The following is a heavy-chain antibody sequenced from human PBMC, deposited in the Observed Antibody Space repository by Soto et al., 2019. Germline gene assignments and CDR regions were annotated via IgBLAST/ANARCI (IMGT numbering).Heavy chain of an antibody. J-gene: IGHJ4*02. CDR1: GGSFSGYY. Sequence: TSETLSLTCAVYGGSFSGYYWSWIRQPPGKGLEWIGEINPSGSTNYNPSLKSRVTISVDTSKKQFSLKLSSVTAAYTAVYYCARGAFGGGYDSDFDYWGQGTLVTVSS. CDR2: INPSGST. CDR3: ARGAFGGGYDSDFDY. D-gene: IGHD5-12*01. V-gene: IGHV4-34*01.